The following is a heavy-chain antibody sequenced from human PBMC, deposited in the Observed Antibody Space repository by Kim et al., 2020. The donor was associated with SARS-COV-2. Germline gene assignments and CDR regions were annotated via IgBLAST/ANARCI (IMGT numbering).Heavy chain of an antibody. CDR3: TSDLGDYRGGDCYSRV. CDR2: IKSKTNGGIT. CDR1: GFTFRNAW. D-gene: IGHD2-21*02. Sequence: GGSLRLSCAASGFTFRNAWMNWVRQAPGKGLEWVGRIKSKTNGGITGYAAPVKGRFTISRDDSKNTLYLQMNSLKTEDTAVYYCTSDLGDYRGGDCYSRVWGQGTTVTVSS. V-gene: IGHV3-15*01. J-gene: IGHJ6*02.